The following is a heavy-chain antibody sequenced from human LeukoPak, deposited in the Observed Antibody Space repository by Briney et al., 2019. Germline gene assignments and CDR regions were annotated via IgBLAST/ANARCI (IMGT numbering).Heavy chain of an antibody. V-gene: IGHV3-23*01. J-gene: IGHJ5*02. CDR1: GFTFSSYA. D-gene: IGHD3-3*01. Sequence: AGGSLRLSCAASGFTFSSYAMSWVRQAPGKGLEWVSAISGSGGSTYYADSVKGRFTISRDNSKNTLYLQMNSLRAEDTAVYYCAKDPRLYYDFWSGLPWGQGTLVTVSS. CDR2: ISGSGGST. CDR3: AKDPRLYYDFWSGLP.